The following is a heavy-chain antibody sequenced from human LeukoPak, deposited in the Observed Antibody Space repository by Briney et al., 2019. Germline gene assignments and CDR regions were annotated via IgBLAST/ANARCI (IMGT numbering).Heavy chain of an antibody. CDR3: ARDGRYSNSWPDH. CDR2: INWNGGST. CDR1: GFTFDDYA. V-gene: IGHV3-20*04. Sequence: GSLRLSCAASGFTFDDYAMSWVRQAPGKGLEWVSGINWNGGSTGYADSVKGRFTISRDNAKNSLYLQMNSLRVEDTALYYCARDGRYSNSWPDHWGQGTLVTVSS. J-gene: IGHJ4*02. D-gene: IGHD6-13*01.